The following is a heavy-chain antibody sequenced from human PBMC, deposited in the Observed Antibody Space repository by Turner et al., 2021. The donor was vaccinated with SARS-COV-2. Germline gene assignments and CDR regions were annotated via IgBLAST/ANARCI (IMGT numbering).Heavy chain of an antibody. D-gene: IGHD6-19*01. CDR1: GYTLTELS. CDR3: ATGVAVAGTPADYYYYYGMDV. V-gene: IGHV1-24*01. J-gene: IGHJ6*02. Sequence: QLVPSGAEVKNPGASVKVSCKVSGYTLTELSMHWVRQASGKGLEWMGGFDPEDGETIYAQKFQGRVNMTEDTSTDTAYMELSSLRSEDTAVYYCATGVAVAGTPADYYYYYGMDVWGQGTTVTVSS. CDR2: FDPEDGET.